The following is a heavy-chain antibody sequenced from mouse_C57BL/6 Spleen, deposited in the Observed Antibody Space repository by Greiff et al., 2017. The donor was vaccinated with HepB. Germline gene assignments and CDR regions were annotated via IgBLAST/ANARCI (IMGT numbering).Heavy chain of an antibody. V-gene: IGHV1-72*01. CDR1: GYTFTSYW. CDR2: IDPNSGGT. D-gene: IGHD1-1*01. Sequence: QVQLQQPGAELVKPGASVKLSCKASGYTFTSYWMHWVKQRPGRGLEWIGRIDPNSGGTKYNEKFKSKATLTVDKPSSTAYMQLSSLTSGDSAVYYCARSPCITTVVATNAMDYWGQGTSVTVSS. CDR3: ARSPCITTVVATNAMDY. J-gene: IGHJ4*01.